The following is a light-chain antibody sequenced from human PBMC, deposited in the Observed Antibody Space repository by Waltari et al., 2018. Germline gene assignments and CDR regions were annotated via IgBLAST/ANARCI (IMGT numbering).Light chain of an antibody. CDR2: EVS. Sequence: QSALTQPPSVSGSPGQSVTISCSGTSSDVGTYTRVSWYQQPPGTAPKLIIFEVSSRPSGVPDRFSGSTSGSTASLTIAGLQAEDEGDYYCSSYTPSATLLFGGGTKLTVL. V-gene: IGLV2-18*02. CDR3: SSYTPSATLL. J-gene: IGLJ2*01. CDR1: SSDVGTYTR.